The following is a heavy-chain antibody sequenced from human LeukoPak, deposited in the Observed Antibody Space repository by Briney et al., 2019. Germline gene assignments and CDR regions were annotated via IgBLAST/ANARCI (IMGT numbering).Heavy chain of an antibody. J-gene: IGHJ4*02. CDR3: ARESGKFDY. V-gene: IGHV3-43*02. Sequence: GGGLRLSRAAPWLPPAEFAPHRVRPAPGKGLEWVSLISGDGVSTFYADSVKGRFSISRDNSKNSLSLEINSLRTEDTAMYYCARESGKFDYWGQGTLVAVSS. CDR2: ISGDGVST. CDR1: WLPPAEFA.